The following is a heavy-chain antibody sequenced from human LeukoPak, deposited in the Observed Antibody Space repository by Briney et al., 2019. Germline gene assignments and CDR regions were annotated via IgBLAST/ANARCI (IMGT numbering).Heavy chain of an antibody. D-gene: IGHD5-18*01. V-gene: IGHV3-9*01. Sequence: PGGSLRLSCAASGFTFDDYAMHWVRQAPGKGLEWVSGISWNSGSIGYADSVKGRFTISRDNAKNSLYLQMNSLRAEDTALYYCAKSPAGYSYGSWFDPWGQGTQVTVSS. CDR3: AKSPAGYSYGSWFDP. CDR1: GFTFDDYA. J-gene: IGHJ5*02. CDR2: ISWNSGSI.